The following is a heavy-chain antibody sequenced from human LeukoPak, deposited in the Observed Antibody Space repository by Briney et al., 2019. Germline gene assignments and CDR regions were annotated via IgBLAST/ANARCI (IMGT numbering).Heavy chain of an antibody. J-gene: IGHJ4*02. CDR2: ISSSSSHI. CDR3: ARDGSTFDY. V-gene: IGHV3-21*01. Sequence: PGGSLRLSCAASGFTFSSYTMNWVRQAPGKGLEWVSSISSSSSHIYYADSVKGRFTISRDNAKNSLYLQMNSLRVEDTAVYYCARDGSTFDYWGQGTLVTVSS. CDR1: GFTFSSYT.